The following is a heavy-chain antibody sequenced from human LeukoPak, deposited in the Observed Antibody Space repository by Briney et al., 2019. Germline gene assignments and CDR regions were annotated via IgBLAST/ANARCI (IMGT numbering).Heavy chain of an antibody. Sequence: GESLKISWKTSGYTFTNYWIGWVRQMPGKGLDWMGIIYPGDSDTRYSPSFQGQVTISADKSISTAYLQWSSLKASDTAIYYCARGDDGNSFFNYWGQGTLVTVSS. V-gene: IGHV5-51*01. D-gene: IGHD4-23*01. J-gene: IGHJ4*02. CDR3: ARGDDGNSFFNY. CDR1: GYTFTNYW. CDR2: IYPGDSDT.